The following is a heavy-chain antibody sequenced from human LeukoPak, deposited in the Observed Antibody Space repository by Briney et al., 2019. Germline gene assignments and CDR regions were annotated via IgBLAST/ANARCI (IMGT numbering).Heavy chain of an antibody. J-gene: IGHJ5*02. V-gene: IGHV3-23*01. CDR2: ISGSGGST. CDR3: ARGGYGDYLTWFDP. CDR1: GFTFSSYA. D-gene: IGHD4-17*01. Sequence: GGSLRLSCAASGFTFSSYAMSWVRQAPGKGLEWVSAISGSGGSTYYADSVKGRFTISRDNAKNSLYLQMNSLRAEDTAMYYCARGGYGDYLTWFDPSGQGTLVTVSS.